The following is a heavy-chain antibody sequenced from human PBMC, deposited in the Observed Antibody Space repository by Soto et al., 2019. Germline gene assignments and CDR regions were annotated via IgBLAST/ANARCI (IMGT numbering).Heavy chain of an antibody. Sequence: NPSETLSLTCTVSGGSVSSETYYWSWIRQPPGKGLEWLGYISFNGRTTYNPSLKSRVTMSVDTSKNQCSLRLGSVTAADTAAYYCARDRVTTPRFYDFCGQGIQVTVSS. CDR2: ISFNGRT. CDR1: GGSVSSETYY. J-gene: IGHJ4*02. V-gene: IGHV4-61*01. CDR3: ARDRVTTPRFYDF. D-gene: IGHD2-21*02.